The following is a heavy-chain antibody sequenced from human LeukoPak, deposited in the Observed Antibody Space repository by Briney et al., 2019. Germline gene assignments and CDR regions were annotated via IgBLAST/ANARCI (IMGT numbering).Heavy chain of an antibody. CDR3: ARRGCNGGSCYGY. V-gene: IGHV5-51*01. Sequence: GESLKISCKGSGYSFSYDWIGWVRQMPGKGLEWMGIIYPGDSDTRYSPSFQGQVTISADKSISTAYLQWSSLEASDTAMYYCARRGCNGGSCYGYWGQGTLVTVYS. CDR2: IYPGDSDT. CDR1: GYSFSYDW. J-gene: IGHJ4*02. D-gene: IGHD2-15*01.